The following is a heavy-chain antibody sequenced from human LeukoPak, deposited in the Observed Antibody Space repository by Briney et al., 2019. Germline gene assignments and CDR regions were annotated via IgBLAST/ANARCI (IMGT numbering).Heavy chain of an antibody. CDR1: GFSVSKNY. CDR3: ARDPNY. J-gene: IGHJ4*02. V-gene: IGHV3-66*01. Sequence: GGSLRLSCAASGFSVSKNYLTWVRQAPGKGLEWVSVIYSGGTTYYADSVKGRFTISRDNSQNALYLQMDSLRAEDTAVYYCARDPNYWGQGTLVTVSS. CDR2: IYSGGTT.